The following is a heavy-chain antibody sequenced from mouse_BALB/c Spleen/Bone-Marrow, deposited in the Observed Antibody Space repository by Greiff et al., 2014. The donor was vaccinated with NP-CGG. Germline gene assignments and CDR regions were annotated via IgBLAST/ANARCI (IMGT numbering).Heavy chain of an antibody. CDR2: ICGGGST. V-gene: IGHV2-6-5*01. Sequence: QVQLKESGPGLVAPSQILSITCTVSGFSLTDYGVSWIRQPPGKGLEWLGVICGGGSTYYNSALKSRLSISKDNSKSQVFLKMNSLQTDDTAMYYCAKHGDYYFDYWGQGTTLTVSS. CDR1: GFSLTDYG. J-gene: IGHJ2*01. CDR3: AKHGDYYFDY.